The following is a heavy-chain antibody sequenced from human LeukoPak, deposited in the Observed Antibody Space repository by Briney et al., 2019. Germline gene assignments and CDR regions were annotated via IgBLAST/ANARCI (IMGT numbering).Heavy chain of an antibody. V-gene: IGHV4-39*02. CDR3: ARRNAGYNPHRYMDV. J-gene: IGHJ6*03. D-gene: IGHD5-24*01. Sequence: SETLSLTCTVSGGSISSSSYYWGWIRQPPGKGLEWIGSIYYSGSTYYNPSLKSRVTISVDTSKNHFSLKLSSVTAADTAVYYCARRNAGYNPHRYMDVWGKGTTVTVSS. CDR1: GGSISSSSYY. CDR2: IYYSGST.